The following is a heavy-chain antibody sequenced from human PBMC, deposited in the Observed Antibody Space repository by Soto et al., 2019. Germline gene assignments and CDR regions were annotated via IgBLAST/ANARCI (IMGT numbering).Heavy chain of an antibody. V-gene: IGHV4-38-2*02. CDR2: IYHSGST. CDR3: AREFHTRWYHN. CDR1: GYSISSGYY. J-gene: IGHJ4*02. D-gene: IGHD6-13*01. Sequence: ETLSLTCADSGYSISSGYYWGWIRQPPGKGLEWIGSIYHSGSTYYNPSLKSRVTISVDTTKNQFSLKLSSVTAADTAIYYCAREFHTRWYHNWGQGTLVTAPQ.